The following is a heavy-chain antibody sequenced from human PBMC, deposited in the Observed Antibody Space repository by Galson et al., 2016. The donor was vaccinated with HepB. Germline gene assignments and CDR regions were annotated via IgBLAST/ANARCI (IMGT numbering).Heavy chain of an antibody. V-gene: IGHV6-1*01. CDR3: ARDSSSGWYYDYYGMDV. CDR1: GDSVSSNSAA. J-gene: IGHJ6*02. Sequence: CAISGDSVSSNSAAWNWIRQSPSRGLEWLGRTCYRSKWYHDYAVSVSSRITISPDTSKNEFSLELMSVTPEDTAVYYCARDSSSGWYYDYYGMDVWGQGTTVIVSS. CDR2: TCYRSKWYH. D-gene: IGHD6-19*01.